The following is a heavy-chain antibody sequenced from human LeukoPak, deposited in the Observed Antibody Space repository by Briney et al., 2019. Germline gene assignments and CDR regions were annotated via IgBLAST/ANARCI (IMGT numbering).Heavy chain of an antibody. D-gene: IGHD2-2*01. J-gene: IGHJ4*02. CDR2: IRYDGSNK. CDR3: AKDLDCSGTTCHETVDY. CDR1: GFIFSGKG. V-gene: IGHV3-30*02. Sequence: QPGGSLRLSCAASGFIFSGKGMHWVRQVPGKGLEWVAFIRYDGSNKYYGDSMKGRFTVSRDNSKNTLYLQMNSLRAEDTAVYYCAKDLDCSGTTCHETVDYWGQGTLVSVSS.